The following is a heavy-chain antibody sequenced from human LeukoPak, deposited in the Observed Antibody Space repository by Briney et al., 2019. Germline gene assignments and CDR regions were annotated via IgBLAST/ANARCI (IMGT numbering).Heavy chain of an antibody. CDR1: GGSISSSSHY. CDR3: ARGRLRFLEWPSTRGRFFDY. CDR2: IYYSGST. Sequence: KPSETLSLTCTVSGGSISSSSHYWGWIRQPPGKGLEWIGSIYYSGSTYYNPSLKSRVTISVDTSKNQFSLKLSSVTAADTAVYYCARGRLRFLEWPSTRGRFFDYWGQGTLVTVSS. J-gene: IGHJ4*02. D-gene: IGHD3-3*01. V-gene: IGHV4-39*07.